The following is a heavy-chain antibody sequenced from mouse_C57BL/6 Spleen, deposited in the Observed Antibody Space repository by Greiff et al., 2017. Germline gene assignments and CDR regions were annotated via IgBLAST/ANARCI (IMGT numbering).Heavy chain of an antibody. V-gene: IGHV1-69*01. CDR3: ARSVLRRAFAY. J-gene: IGHJ3*01. CDR1: GYTFTSYW. Sequence: QVQLQQPGAELVMPGASVKLSCKASGYTFTSYWMHWVKQRPGQGLEWIGEIDPSDSYTNYNQKFKGKSTLTVDKSSSTAYMQLSSLTSEDSAVYYCARSVLRRAFAYWGQGTLVTVSA. CDR2: IDPSDSYT. D-gene: IGHD1-1*01.